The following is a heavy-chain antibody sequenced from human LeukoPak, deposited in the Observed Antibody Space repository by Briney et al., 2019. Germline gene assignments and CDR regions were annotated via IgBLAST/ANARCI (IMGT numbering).Heavy chain of an antibody. D-gene: IGHD3-22*01. CDR3: AAYDSSGYSSKYFQH. CDR1: GFTFSNYW. Sequence: GGSLRLSCAASGFTFSNYWMHWVRQAPGKGLVWVSRINSDGSSTNYADSVKGRSTISRDNAKNTLYLQISSLRAEDTAVYYCAAYDSSGYSSKYFQHWGQGTLVTVSS. V-gene: IGHV3-74*01. J-gene: IGHJ1*01. CDR2: INSDGSST.